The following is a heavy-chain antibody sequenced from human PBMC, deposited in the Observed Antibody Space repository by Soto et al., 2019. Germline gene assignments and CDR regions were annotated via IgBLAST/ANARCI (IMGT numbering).Heavy chain of an antibody. D-gene: IGHD6-19*01. V-gene: IGHV3-33*01. CDR1: GFTFSSYG. J-gene: IGHJ4*02. CDR3: ARDDSGWSSPVDY. CDR2: IWYDGSNK. Sequence: GGSLRLSCAASGFTFSSYGMHWVRQAPGKGLEWVAVIWYDGSNKYYADSVKGRFTISRDNSKNTLYLQMNSLRAEDTAVYYCARDDSGWSSPVDYWGQGTLVTVSS.